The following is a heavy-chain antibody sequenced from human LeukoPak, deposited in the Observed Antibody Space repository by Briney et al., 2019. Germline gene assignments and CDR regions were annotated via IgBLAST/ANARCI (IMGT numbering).Heavy chain of an antibody. D-gene: IGHD6-19*01. CDR1: GGSISSYY. Sequence: SETLSLTCTVSGGSISSYYWSWIRQPPGKGLEWIGYIYYSGGTNYNPSLKSRVTISVDTSKNQFSLKLSSVTAADTAVYYCARDRRYSSGWYGIDYWGQGTLVTVSS. V-gene: IGHV4-59*01. CDR3: ARDRRYSSGWYGIDY. J-gene: IGHJ4*02. CDR2: IYYSGGT.